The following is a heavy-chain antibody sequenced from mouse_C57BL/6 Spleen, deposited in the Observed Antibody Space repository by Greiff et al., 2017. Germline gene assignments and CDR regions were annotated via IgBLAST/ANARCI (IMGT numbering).Heavy chain of an antibody. V-gene: IGHV1-55*01. CDR2: IYPGSGST. CDR1: GYTFTSYW. CDR3: ARSGLGRSYFDY. J-gene: IGHJ2*01. Sequence: VQLQQPGAELVKPGASVKMSCKASGYTFTSYWITWVKQRPGQGLEWIGDIYPGSGSTNYNEKFKSKATLTVDTSSSTAYMQLSSLTSEDSAVYYCARSGLGRSYFDYWGQGTTLTVSS. D-gene: IGHD4-1*01.